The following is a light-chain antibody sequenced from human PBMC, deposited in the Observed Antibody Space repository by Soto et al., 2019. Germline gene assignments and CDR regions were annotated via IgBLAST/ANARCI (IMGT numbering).Light chain of an antibody. CDR1: QSVDSNY. Sequence: EIVMTQSPGTLSLSPGETATLSCRASQSVDSNYLAWYQQKPGQAPRLLIYGASSRATGIPDRFSGSGSGTDFTLTISRLEPEDFAVYYCQQYGSSPPWTFGQGTKVEIK. CDR3: QQYGSSPPWT. J-gene: IGKJ1*01. CDR2: GAS. V-gene: IGKV3-20*01.